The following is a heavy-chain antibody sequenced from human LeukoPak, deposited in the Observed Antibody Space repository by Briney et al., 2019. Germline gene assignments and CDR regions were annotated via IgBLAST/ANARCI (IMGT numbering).Heavy chain of an antibody. D-gene: IGHD3-22*01. J-gene: IGHJ6*03. V-gene: IGHV4-38-2*02. CDR2: IYHSGST. CDR1: GYSISGGYF. CDR3: ARDEYYYDSSGSRAYYYYMDV. Sequence: SGTLCLTCTVSGYSISGGYFWGWIRPPPGKGLGWVGSIYHSGSTYYSPSLKSRVTISVDTSKNQFSLKLSSVTAADTAVYYCARDEYYYDSSGSRAYYYYMDVWGKGTTVTVSS.